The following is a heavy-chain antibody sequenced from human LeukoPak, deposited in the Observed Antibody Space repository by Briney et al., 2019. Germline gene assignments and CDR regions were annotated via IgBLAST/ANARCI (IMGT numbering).Heavy chain of an antibody. CDR1: GGTFSSYA. CDR3: ARGGPRGY. J-gene: IGHJ4*02. V-gene: IGHV1-2*02. D-gene: IGHD3-10*01. Sequence: ASVKVSCKASGGTFSSYAISWVRQAPGQGLEWMGWINPNSGGTNYAQKFQGRVTMTRDTSISTAYMELSRLRSDDTAVYYCARGGPRGYWGQGTLVTVSS. CDR2: INPNSGGT.